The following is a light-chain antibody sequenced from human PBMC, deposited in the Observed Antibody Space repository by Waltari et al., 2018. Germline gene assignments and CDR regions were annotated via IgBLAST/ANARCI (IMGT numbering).Light chain of an antibody. J-gene: IGKJ4*01. CDR2: DAS. CDR1: QSIRTY. CDR3: QQRNDWPLT. V-gene: IGKV3-11*01. Sequence: EIVLTQSPATLSLSPGERSTLSCRASQSIRTYLAWYPQKPDQAPRLLIYDASNRATGVPARFIGSGSGTDFTLTISSLESEDFAFYYCQQRNDWPLTFGGGTKVEIK.